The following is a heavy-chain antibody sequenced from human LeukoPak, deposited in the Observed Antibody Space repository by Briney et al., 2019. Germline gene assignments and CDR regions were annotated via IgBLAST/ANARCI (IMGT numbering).Heavy chain of an antibody. CDR2: ISSSSSYT. CDR3: ARDLLVVPAAIGWFDP. Sequence: GGSLRLSCAASGFTFSDYYMSWIRQAPGKGLEWVSYISSSSSYTNYADSVKGRFTISRDNAKNSLYLQMNSLGAEDTAVYYCARDLLVVPAAIGWFDPWGQGTLVTVSS. CDR1: GFTFSDYY. V-gene: IGHV3-11*06. J-gene: IGHJ5*02. D-gene: IGHD2-2*02.